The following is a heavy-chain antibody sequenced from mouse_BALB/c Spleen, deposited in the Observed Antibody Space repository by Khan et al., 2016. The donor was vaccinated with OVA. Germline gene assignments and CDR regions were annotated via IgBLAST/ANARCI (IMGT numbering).Heavy chain of an antibody. D-gene: IGHD2-10*01. Sequence: QVQLKQSGPGLVAPSQSLSITCTVSGFSLTGYGVNWVRQPPGKGLEWLGMIWGDGSTDYNSALKSRLSISKDNSKSQVFLKMNSLQTDDTARYXGARAYYGNYREAMDYWGQGTSVTVSS. CDR2: IWGDGST. CDR3: ARAYYGNYREAMDY. J-gene: IGHJ4*01. CDR1: GFSLTGYG. V-gene: IGHV2-6-7*01.